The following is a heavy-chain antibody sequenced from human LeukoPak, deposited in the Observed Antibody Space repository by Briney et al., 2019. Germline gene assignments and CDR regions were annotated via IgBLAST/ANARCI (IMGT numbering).Heavy chain of an antibody. CDR2: TYYRSKWHN. V-gene: IGHV6-1*01. CDR1: GDSISSKSAA. J-gene: IGHJ6*02. Sequence: SQILSLTCAISGDSISSKSAAWNWIRQSPSRGLEWLGRTYYRSKWHNDYAVSVKSRITVKPDTSMNQFSLQLYSVTPDDTAVYYCSRQEGGGMDVWGQGTTVTVSS. CDR3: SRQEGGGMDV. D-gene: IGHD3-16*01.